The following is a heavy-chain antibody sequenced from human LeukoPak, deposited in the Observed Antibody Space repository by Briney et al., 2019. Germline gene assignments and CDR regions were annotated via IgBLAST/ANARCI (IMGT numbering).Heavy chain of an antibody. CDR3: ARWDYGDYEGIDY. CDR2: IIPMFRTA. D-gene: IGHD4-17*01. J-gene: IGHJ4*02. Sequence: SVKVSCKSSGGTFSSYAISWVRQAPGQGLEWMGGIIPMFRTANYAQKFQGRVTITADESTSTAYMELSSLRSEDTAVYYCARWDYGDYEGIDYWGQGTLVTVSS. V-gene: IGHV1-69*01. CDR1: GGTFSSYA.